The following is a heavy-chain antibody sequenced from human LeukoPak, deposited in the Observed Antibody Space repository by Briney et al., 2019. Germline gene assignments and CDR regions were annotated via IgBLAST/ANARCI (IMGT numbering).Heavy chain of an antibody. CDR1: GFTFSTYL. CDR3: ARDSPGYLAYDA. D-gene: IGHD1-1*01. Sequence: GGSLRLSCAASGFTFSTYLMTWVCQAPGPGPGWVDNRKEDGSATYYVDSVKGRFTISRDNAKKSLYLRMNSLRAEDTAVYYCARDSPGYLAYDAWGQGTLVTVSS. CDR2: RKEDGSAT. V-gene: IGHV3-7*04. J-gene: IGHJ5*02.